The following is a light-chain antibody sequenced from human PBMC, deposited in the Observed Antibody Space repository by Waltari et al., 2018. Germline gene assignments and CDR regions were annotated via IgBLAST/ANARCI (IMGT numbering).Light chain of an antibody. J-gene: IGLJ2*01. CDR3: CSFAGSQTVI. CDR1: RGDIGAYNY. V-gene: IGLV2-11*01. Sequence: QSALTQPRSVSGSPGQSVTIPCPGTRGDIGAYNYVSWYQQHPGKAPKLVIYAVTKRPSGVPDHFSGSKSGNTASLTISGLQADDEADYYCCSFAGSQTVIFGGGTRLTVL. CDR2: AVT.